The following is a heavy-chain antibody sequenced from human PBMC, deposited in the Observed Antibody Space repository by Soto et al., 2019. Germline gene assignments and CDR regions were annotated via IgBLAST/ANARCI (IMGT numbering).Heavy chain of an antibody. Sequence: PGGSLRLSCAASGFTFSSYGMHWVRQAPGKGLEWVAVISYDGSNKYYADSVKGRFTISRDNSKNTLYLQMNSLRAEDTAVYYCAKDQQLARPTVIPDYWGQGTLVTVSS. D-gene: IGHD4-17*01. J-gene: IGHJ4*02. CDR3: AKDQQLARPTVIPDY. CDR1: GFTFSSYG. CDR2: ISYDGSNK. V-gene: IGHV3-30*18.